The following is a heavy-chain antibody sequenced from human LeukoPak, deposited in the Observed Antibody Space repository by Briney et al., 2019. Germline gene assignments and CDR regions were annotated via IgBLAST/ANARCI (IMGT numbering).Heavy chain of an antibody. CDR3: ARDEGYCSSTSCYSWYDY. CDR1: GFTFDNYA. J-gene: IGHJ4*02. V-gene: IGHV3-9*01. Sequence: GRSLRLSCAASGFTFDNYAMNWVRQVPGKGLEWISLISWNSGTIGYADYVKGRYTISRDNSKNTLYLQMNSLRAEDTAVYYCARDEGYCSSTSCYSWYDYWGQGTLVTVSS. CDR2: ISWNSGTI. D-gene: IGHD2-2*01.